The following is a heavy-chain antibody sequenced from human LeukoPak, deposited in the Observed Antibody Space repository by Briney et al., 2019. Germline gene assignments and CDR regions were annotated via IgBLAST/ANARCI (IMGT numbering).Heavy chain of an antibody. CDR1: GFTFSNYG. V-gene: IGHV3-21*01. J-gene: IGHJ6*03. Sequence: GGSMRLSCAASGFTFSNYGMNWVRQAQGKGLEWVSSISSSSTYIYYADSVKGRFTISRDNAKNSLYLKMNSLRAEDTAVYYCAKSSGWNYYYYYMDVWGKGTTVIASS. D-gene: IGHD6-19*01. CDR2: ISSSSTYI. CDR3: AKSSGWNYYYYYMDV.